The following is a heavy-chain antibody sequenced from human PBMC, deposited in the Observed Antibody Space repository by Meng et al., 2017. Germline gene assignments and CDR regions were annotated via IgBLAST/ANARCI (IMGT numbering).Heavy chain of an antibody. CDR3: ARDLYCTNGVCYVFDY. Sequence: SETLSLTCAVSGYSISSGYYWGWIRRPPGKGLEWIGSIYHSGSTYYNPSLKSRVTISVDTSKNQFSLKLSSVTAADTAVYYCARDLYCTNGVCYVFDYWGQGTLVTVSS. J-gene: IGHJ4*02. D-gene: IGHD2-8*01. CDR2: IYHSGST. V-gene: IGHV4-38-2*02. CDR1: GYSISSGYY.